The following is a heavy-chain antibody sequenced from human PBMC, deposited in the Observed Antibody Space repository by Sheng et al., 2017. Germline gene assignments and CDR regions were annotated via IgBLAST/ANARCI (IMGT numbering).Heavy chain of an antibody. V-gene: IGHV3-30*04. CDR1: GFTFSSYA. D-gene: IGHD1-26*01. CDR2: ISHDGTNK. J-gene: IGHJ4*02. Sequence: QVQLVESGGGVVQPGRSLRLSCAASGFTFSSYAIHWVRQAPGKGLEWVIVISHDGTNKYYADSVKGRFTISRDNSQNTLYLQMNSLRAEDTAVYYCARDSLLGATWPRGPFDYWGQGTLVTVSS. CDR3: ARDSLLGATWPRGPFDY.